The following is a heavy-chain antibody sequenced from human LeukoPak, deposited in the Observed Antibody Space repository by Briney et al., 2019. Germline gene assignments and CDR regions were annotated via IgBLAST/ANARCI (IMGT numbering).Heavy chain of an antibody. Sequence: SETLSLTCTVSGGSISSYYWSWIRQPPGKGLEWIGYIYYSGSTNYNPSLKSRVTISVDTSKNQFSLKLSSVTAADTAVYYCARGGAAAGTGGLDYWGQGTRVTVSS. CDR1: GGSISSYY. V-gene: IGHV4-59*01. CDR3: ARGGAAAGTGGLDY. J-gene: IGHJ4*02. D-gene: IGHD6-13*01. CDR2: IYYSGST.